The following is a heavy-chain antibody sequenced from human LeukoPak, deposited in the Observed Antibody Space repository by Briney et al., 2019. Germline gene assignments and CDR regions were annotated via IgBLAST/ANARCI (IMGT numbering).Heavy chain of an antibody. CDR3: ARRSGYSYGINY. CDR1: GGSISSSSYY. D-gene: IGHD5-18*01. CDR2: IYYSGST. J-gene: IGHJ4*02. Sequence: NSSETLSLTCTVSGGSISSSSYYWGWIRQPPGKGLEWIGSIYYSGSTYYNPSLKSRVTISVDTSKNQFSLKLSSVTAADTAVYYCARRSGYSYGINYWGQGTLVTVSS. V-gene: IGHV4-39*01.